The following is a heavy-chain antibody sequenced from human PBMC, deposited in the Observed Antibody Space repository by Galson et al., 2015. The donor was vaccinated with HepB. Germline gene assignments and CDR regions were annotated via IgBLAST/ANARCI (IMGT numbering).Heavy chain of an antibody. J-gene: IGHJ4*02. CDR3: ARDLSGAARYFDC. Sequence: SLRLSCAASGFSSSSYSMNWVRQAPGKGLEWISYISSSSGTTYYADSVKDRSTISRDNAKNSLYLQMNSLRAEDTAVYFCARDLSGAARYFDCWGQGTLVTVSS. CDR1: GFSSSSYS. CDR2: ISSSSGTT. D-gene: IGHD6-6*01. V-gene: IGHV3-48*01.